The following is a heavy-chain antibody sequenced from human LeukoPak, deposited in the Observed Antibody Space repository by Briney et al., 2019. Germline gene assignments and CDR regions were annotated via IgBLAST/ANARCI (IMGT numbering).Heavy chain of an antibody. CDR2: ISGSGGST. J-gene: IGHJ4*02. CDR3: ARSRGAGPGAYFDY. CDR1: GFTFSSYA. D-gene: IGHD6-19*01. V-gene: IGHV3-23*01. Sequence: GGSLRLSCAASGFTFSSYAMSWVRQAPGKGLEWVSAISGSGGSTYYADSVKGRFTISRDNSENTLYLQMNSLRAEDTAVYYCARSRGAGPGAYFDYWGQGTLVTVSS.